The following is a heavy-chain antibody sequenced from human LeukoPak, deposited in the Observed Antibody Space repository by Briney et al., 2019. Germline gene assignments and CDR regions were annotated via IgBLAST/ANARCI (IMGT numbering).Heavy chain of an antibody. CDR2: IIPIFGTA. CDR1: GGTFSSYA. D-gene: IGHD3-10*01. V-gene: IGHV1-69*05. J-gene: IGHJ4*02. CDR3: ARGSDNMVRGVIAKYYFDY. Sequence: SVKVSCKASGGTFSSYAISWVRQAPGQGLEWMGGIIPIFGTANYAQKFQGRVTITTDESTSTAYMELSSLRSEDTAVYYCARGSDNMVRGVIAKYYFDYWGQGTLVTVSS.